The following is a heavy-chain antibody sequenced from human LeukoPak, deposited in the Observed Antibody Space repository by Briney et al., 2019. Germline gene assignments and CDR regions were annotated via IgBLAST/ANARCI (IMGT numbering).Heavy chain of an antibody. Sequence: GGSLRLSCAASGFTFSRYSMNWVRQAPGKGLEWVSSISGSTSYTYYADSVKGRFTISRDNAKNSLYLQMNSLRAEDTADSPVYYFDYWGQGTLVTVSS. CDR2: ISGSTSYT. V-gene: IGHV3-21*01. CDR3: YYFDY. J-gene: IGHJ4*02. D-gene: IGHD2-21*01. CDR1: GFTFSRYS.